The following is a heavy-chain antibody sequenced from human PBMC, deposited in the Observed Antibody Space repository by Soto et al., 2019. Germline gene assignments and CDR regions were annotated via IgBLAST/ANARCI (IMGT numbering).Heavy chain of an antibody. D-gene: IGHD2-15*01. V-gene: IGHV1-18*01. J-gene: IGHJ3*02. CDR1: GYTFTSYG. Sequence: ASVKVSCKASGYTFTSYGISWVRQAPGQGLEWMGWISAYNGNTNYAQKLQDRVTMTRDMSTSTAYMELSSLRSEDTAVYYCAAGGWLDAFDIWGQGTMVTVSS. CDR2: ISAYNGNT. CDR3: AAGGWLDAFDI.